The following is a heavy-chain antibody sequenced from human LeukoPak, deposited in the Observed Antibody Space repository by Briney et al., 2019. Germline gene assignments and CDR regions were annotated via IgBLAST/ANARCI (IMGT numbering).Heavy chain of an antibody. CDR3: ARDCCTSCCPPFNY. Sequence: ASVKVSCKASGYTFTSYGISWVRQAPGQGLDWMGWVSAYNGDTNYAQRFQGRVTMTSDASTSTAYMELRSLRSDDTAVYYCARDCCTSCCPPFNYWGQGTLVTVSS. V-gene: IGHV1-18*04. D-gene: IGHD2-2*01. CDR1: GYTFTSYG. J-gene: IGHJ4*02. CDR2: VSAYNGDT.